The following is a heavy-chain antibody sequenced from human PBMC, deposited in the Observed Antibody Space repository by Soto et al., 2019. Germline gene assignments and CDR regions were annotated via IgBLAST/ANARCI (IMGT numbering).Heavy chain of an antibody. J-gene: IGHJ4*02. Sequence: QITLKESGPTLVKPTQTLTLTCTFSGFSLSTSGESVGWIRQSPGKALECVALIRWNEDKRYGPSLESRLTITKATSKNQVVLTRTNMEPVDTATYFCAHRRGYGSGNVYFDFWGQGTLVTVSS. CDR3: AHRRGYGSGNVYFDF. CDR1: GFSLSTSGES. CDR2: IRWNEDK. V-gene: IGHV2-5*01. D-gene: IGHD3-10*01.